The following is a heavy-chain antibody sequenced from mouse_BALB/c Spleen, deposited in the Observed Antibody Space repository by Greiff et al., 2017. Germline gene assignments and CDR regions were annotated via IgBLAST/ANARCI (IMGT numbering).Heavy chain of an antibody. CDR2: ISYSGST. CDR1: GYSITSDYA. D-gene: IGHD2-2*01. Sequence: EVQLQESGPGLVTPSQSLSLTCTVTGYSITSDYAWNWIRQFPGNKLEWMGYISYSGSTSYNPSLKSRISITRDTSKNQFFLQVNAVTTEDTATYYCARGQGYDWYFDVWGAGTTVTVSS. V-gene: IGHV3-2*02. CDR3: ARGQGYDWYFDV. J-gene: IGHJ1*01.